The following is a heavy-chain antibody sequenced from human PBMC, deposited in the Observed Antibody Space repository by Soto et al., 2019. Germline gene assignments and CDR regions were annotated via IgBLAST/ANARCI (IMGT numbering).Heavy chain of an antibody. V-gene: IGHV3-23*01. Sequence: GGSLRLSCAASGFTFSSYAMHWVRQAPGKGLEWVSAISGSGGSTYYADSVKGRFTISRDNAKNTLYLQMNSLRAEDTAVYYCAKDSLPQIALVLAATLYFWGQGTLVTVSS. D-gene: IGHD2-15*01. J-gene: IGHJ4*02. CDR2: ISGSGGST. CDR1: GFTFSSYA. CDR3: AKDSLPQIALVLAATLYF.